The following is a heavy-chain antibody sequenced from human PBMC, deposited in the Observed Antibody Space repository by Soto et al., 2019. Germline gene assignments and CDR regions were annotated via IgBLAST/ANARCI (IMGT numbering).Heavy chain of an antibody. D-gene: IGHD3-10*01. J-gene: IGHJ4*02. V-gene: IGHV4-34*01. CDR1: GGSVSGYY. Sequence: PSETLSLTCAVDGGSVSGYYSSWIRQPPGKGLEWIGSINYSGNTNYNPPLKSRVTISVDRSKNQFSLKLSSVTAADTAVYYCARLSMVRGVIINIDYWGQGTQVTAS. CDR2: INYSGNT. CDR3: ARLSMVRGVIINIDY.